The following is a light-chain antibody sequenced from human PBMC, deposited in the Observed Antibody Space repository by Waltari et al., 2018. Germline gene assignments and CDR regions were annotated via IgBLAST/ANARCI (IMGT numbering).Light chain of an antibody. CDR3: QLINSFLCP. J-gene: IGKJ1*01. CDR1: QGISDY. Sequence: IQLTQSPSSLSASVGDRVTITCRASQGISDYLAWYQQKPGNAPKLLIYAASTLESGVPLTFSGGGSGTDFTVTIWSLQPEGFAAYYCQLINSFLCPFGQGTKVEIK. V-gene: IGKV1-9*01. CDR2: AAS.